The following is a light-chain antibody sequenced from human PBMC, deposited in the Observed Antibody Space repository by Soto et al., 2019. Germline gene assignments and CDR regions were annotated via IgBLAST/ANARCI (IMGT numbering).Light chain of an antibody. CDR3: QSFDSSRFDV. J-gene: IGLJ1*01. Sequence: QSVLTQPPSVSGAPGQRVTISCTGSSSNIGAGYDVHWYQQTPGTAPKVLIYGNSNRPSGVPDRFSGSKSGTSASLAITGLQAEDEADYYCQSFDSSRFDVFGTGTKLTVL. V-gene: IGLV1-40*01. CDR1: SSNIGAGYD. CDR2: GNS.